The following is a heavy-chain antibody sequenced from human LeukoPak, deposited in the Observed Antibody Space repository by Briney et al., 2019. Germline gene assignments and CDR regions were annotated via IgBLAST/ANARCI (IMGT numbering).Heavy chain of an antibody. J-gene: IGHJ4*02. Sequence: ASVKVSCKASGYTFTGYYMHWVRQAPGQGLEWMGRINPNSGGTNYAQKFQGRVTMTRDTSISTAYMELSRLRSDDTAVYYCARVGYSSRKLDYWGQGNLVTVSS. D-gene: IGHD6-19*01. CDR2: INPNSGGT. V-gene: IGHV1-2*06. CDR1: GYTFTGYY. CDR3: ARVGYSSRKLDY.